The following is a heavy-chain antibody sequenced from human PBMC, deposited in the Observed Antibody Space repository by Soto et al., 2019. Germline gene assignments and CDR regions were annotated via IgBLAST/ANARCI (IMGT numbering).Heavy chain of an antibody. Sequence: EVQLVESGGGLVQPGGSLRLSCTASGFNFSRFWTHWVRQVPGRGLVWVSHINSDGSRTSYADSVKGRFTISRDNAKNTLYLQMNSLRAEDTAVYYCARDLSSCSSARCYSFYYGVDVW. CDR1: GFNFSRFW. V-gene: IGHV3-74*01. CDR3: ARDLSSCSSARCYSFYYGVDV. CDR2: INSDGSRT. J-gene: IGHJ6*01. D-gene: IGHD2-2*01.